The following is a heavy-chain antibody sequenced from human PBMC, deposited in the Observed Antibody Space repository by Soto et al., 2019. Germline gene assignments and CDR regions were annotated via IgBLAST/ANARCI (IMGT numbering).Heavy chain of an antibody. J-gene: IGHJ4*02. D-gene: IGHD1-26*01. CDR3: AADPWYSGRPTLDY. Sequence: SVKVSCKASGFTFTSSAVQWVRQARGQRLEWIGWIVVGSGNTNYAQKFQERVTITRDMSTSTSYMELSSLRSEDTAVYYCAADPWYSGRPTLDYWGQGTLVTVSS. CDR1: GFTFTSSA. CDR2: IVVGSGNT. V-gene: IGHV1-58*01.